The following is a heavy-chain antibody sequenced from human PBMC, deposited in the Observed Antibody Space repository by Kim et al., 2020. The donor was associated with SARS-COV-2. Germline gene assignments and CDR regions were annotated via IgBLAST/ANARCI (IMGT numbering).Heavy chain of an antibody. D-gene: IGHD6-6*01. Sequence: GGSLRLSCAASGFTFSSYGMHWVRQAPGKGLEWVAVIWYDGSNKYYADSVKGRFTISRDNSKNTLYLQMNSLRAEDTAVYYCAKGGLKQLVVLDYWGQGTLVTVST. CDR2: IWYDGSNK. CDR3: AKGGLKQLVVLDY. J-gene: IGHJ4*02. V-gene: IGHV3-33*06. CDR1: GFTFSSYG.